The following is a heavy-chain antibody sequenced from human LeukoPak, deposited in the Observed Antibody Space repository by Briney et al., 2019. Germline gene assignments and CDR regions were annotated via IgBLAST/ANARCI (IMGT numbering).Heavy chain of an antibody. D-gene: IGHD4-17*01. CDR3: ATTVTTRGRYYYYGMDV. Sequence: AASVKVSCKASGYTFTYRYLHWVRQAPGQALEWMGWITPFNGNTNYAQKFQDRVTITRDRSMSTAYMELSSLRSEDTATYYCATTVTTRGRYYYYGMDVWGQGTTVTVSS. V-gene: IGHV1-45*02. J-gene: IGHJ6*02. CDR2: ITPFNGNT. CDR1: GYTFTYRY.